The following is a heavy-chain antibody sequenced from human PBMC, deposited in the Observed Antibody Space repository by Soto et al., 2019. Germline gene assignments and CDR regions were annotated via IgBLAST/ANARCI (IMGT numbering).Heavy chain of an antibody. D-gene: IGHD3-16*01. J-gene: IGHJ3*02. CDR1: GFTFSSYG. Sequence: GGSLRLSCAASGFTFSSYGMHWVRQAPGKGLEWVAVIWYDGSNKYYADSVKGRFTISRDNSKNTLYLQMNSLRAEDTAVYYCARDYDYIWGTPNDAFDIWGQGTMVTVS. V-gene: IGHV3-33*01. CDR3: ARDYDYIWGTPNDAFDI. CDR2: IWYDGSNK.